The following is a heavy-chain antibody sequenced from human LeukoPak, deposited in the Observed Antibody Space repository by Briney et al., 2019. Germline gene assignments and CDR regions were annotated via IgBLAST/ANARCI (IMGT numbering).Heavy chain of an antibody. Sequence: SETLSLSCTVSGGSISSYYWSWIRQPPGKGLEWIGSIYYSGSTYDNPSLKSRVTISVDTSNNQFSLKLSSVTATDTAVYYCASSIDNSGSSNDAFDVWGQGTSVIVSS. J-gene: IGHJ3*01. V-gene: IGHV4-59*12. D-gene: IGHD3-10*01. CDR3: ASSIDNSGSSNDAFDV. CDR1: GGSISSYY. CDR2: IYYSGST.